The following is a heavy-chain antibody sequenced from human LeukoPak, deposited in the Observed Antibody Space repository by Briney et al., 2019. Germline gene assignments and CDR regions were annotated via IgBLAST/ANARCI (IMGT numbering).Heavy chain of an antibody. CDR2: IIPIFGTA. CDR1: GGTFSSYA. Sequence: GASVKVSCKASGGTFSSYAISWVRQAPGQGLEWMGGIIPIFGTANYAQKFQGRVTITADKSTSTAYMELSSLRSEDTAVYYCARGRYYYDSSGHRINYFDYWGQGTLVTVSS. D-gene: IGHD3-22*01. CDR3: ARGRYYYDSSGHRINYFDY. V-gene: IGHV1-69*06. J-gene: IGHJ4*02.